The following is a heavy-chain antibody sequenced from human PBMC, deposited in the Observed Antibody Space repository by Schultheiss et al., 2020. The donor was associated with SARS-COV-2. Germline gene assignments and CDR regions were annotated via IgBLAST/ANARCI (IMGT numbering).Heavy chain of an antibody. CDR3: ARGARYDYVWGSYRYYFDY. J-gene: IGHJ4*02. CDR1: GGSFSGYY. V-gene: IGHV4-34*01. Sequence: SETLSLTCAVYGGSFSGYYWSWIRQPPGKGLEWIGEINHSGSTNYNPSLKSRVTISVDTSKNQFSLKLSSVTAADTAVYYCARGARYDYVWGSYRYYFDYWGQGTLVTVSS. D-gene: IGHD3-16*02. CDR2: INHSGST.